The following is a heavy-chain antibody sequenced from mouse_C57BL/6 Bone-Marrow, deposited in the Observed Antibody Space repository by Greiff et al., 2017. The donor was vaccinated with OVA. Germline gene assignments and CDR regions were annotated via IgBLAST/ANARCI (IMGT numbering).Heavy chain of an antibody. CDR3: TRWDDGDPWFAY. CDR1: GYTFTRYN. J-gene: IGHJ3*01. V-gene: IGHV1-12*01. CDR2: IYPGNGDT. Sequence: QVQLKESGAELVRPGASVKMSCKASGYTFTRYNMHWVKQTPRKGLEWIGAIYPGNGDTSYNQKFKGKATLTVDKSSSTAYMQLSSVTSEDSAVYVCTRWDDGDPWFAYWGQGTLVTVSA. D-gene: IGHD2-13*01.